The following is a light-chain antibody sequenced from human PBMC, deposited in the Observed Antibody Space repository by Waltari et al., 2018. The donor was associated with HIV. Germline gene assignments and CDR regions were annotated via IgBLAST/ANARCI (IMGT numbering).Light chain of an antibody. CDR3: GTWDSSLSAGL. CDR1: SPNIGDNN. Sequence: QSALTQPPSVAAAPVQKVTISCPGSSPNIGDNNVSWYQQLPGTDPKLLIYDNNKRPSGIPDRFSASKSGTSATLGITGLQTGDEADYYCGTWDSSLSAGLFGGGTKLTVL. CDR2: DNN. J-gene: IGLJ2*01. V-gene: IGLV1-51*01.